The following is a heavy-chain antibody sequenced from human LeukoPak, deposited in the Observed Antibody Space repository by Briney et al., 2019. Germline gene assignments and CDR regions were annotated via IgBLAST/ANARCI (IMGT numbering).Heavy chain of an antibody. J-gene: IGHJ5*02. CDR3: ARDPPRYSGSYYAAP. D-gene: IGHD1-26*01. Sequence: SETLSLTCTVSGGSISIYYWSWIRQPAGKGLEWIGRIYTSGSTNYNPSLKSRVTMSVDTSKNQFSLKLSSVTAADTAVYYCARDPPRYSGSYYAAPWGQGTLVTVSS. V-gene: IGHV4-4*07. CDR2: IYTSGST. CDR1: GGSISIYY.